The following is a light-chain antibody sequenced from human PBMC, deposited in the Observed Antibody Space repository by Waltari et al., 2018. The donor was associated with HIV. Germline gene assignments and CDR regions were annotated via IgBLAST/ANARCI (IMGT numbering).Light chain of an antibody. V-gene: IGLV1-40*01. CDR3: QSYDSSLSGWV. J-gene: IGLJ2*01. Sequence: QSVLTQPPSVSGAPGHMVTVSCAGSGTNLGAGSAAHWYQQLPGTAPKLLIYGDSHRPSGVPDRFSGSKSGTSASLAITGLHAVDEADYYCQSYDSSLSGWVFGGGTKLTVL. CDR2: GDS. CDR1: GTNLGAGSA.